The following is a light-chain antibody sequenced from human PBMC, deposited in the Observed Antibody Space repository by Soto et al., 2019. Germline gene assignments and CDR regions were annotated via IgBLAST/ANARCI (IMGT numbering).Light chain of an antibody. Sequence: EIVLTQSPATLSLSPGNRATLSCRASQSVSGYLAWYQQKPGQAPRLLIYDASNRATGIPARFSGSGSGTDFTRRITSLEPEYFPVYYCQQRSNWPSTFGGGTKLEI. CDR1: QSVSGY. V-gene: IGKV3-11*01. CDR3: QQRSNWPST. CDR2: DAS. J-gene: IGKJ4*01.